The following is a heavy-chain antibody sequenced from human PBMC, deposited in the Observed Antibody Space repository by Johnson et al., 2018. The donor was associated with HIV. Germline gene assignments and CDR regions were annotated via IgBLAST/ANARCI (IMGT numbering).Heavy chain of an antibody. Sequence: QVQLVESGGGVVQPGGSLRLSCAASGFTLNSHGMHWVRQAPGKGLEWVAVISYDGSNKYYADSVKGRFTISRDNAKNSLYLQMNSLRAEDTAVYYCAKALGVYGDYVLDAFDIWGQGTMVTVSS. D-gene: IGHD4-17*01. J-gene: IGHJ3*02. CDR1: GFTLNSHG. V-gene: IGHV3-30*19. CDR2: ISYDGSNK. CDR3: AKALGVYGDYVLDAFDI.